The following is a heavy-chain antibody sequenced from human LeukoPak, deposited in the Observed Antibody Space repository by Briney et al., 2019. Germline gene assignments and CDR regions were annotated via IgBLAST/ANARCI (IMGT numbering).Heavy chain of an antibody. D-gene: IGHD2-2*01. CDR1: GHTFTSYD. V-gene: IGHV1-8*01. CDR2: MNPNSGNT. Sequence: ASVKVSCKASGHTFTSYDINWVRQATGQGLEWMGWMNPNSGNTGYAQKFQGRVTMTRNTSISTAYMELSSLRSEDTAVYYCARGRYCSSTSCYGRPMDVWGQGTTVTVSS. J-gene: IGHJ6*02. CDR3: ARGRYCSSTSCYGRPMDV.